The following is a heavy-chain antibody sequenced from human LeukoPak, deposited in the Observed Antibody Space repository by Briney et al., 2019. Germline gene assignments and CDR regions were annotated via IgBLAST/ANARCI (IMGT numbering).Heavy chain of an antibody. Sequence: GASVKVSCKVSGYTLTELSMHWVRQAPGKGLEWMGGFDPEDGETIYAQKFQGRVTITADKSTSTAYMELSSLRSEDTAVYYCARGDYDSSGYFDAFDIWGQGTMVTVSS. CDR2: FDPEDGET. CDR1: GYTLTELS. D-gene: IGHD3-22*01. CDR3: ARGDYDSSGYFDAFDI. J-gene: IGHJ3*02. V-gene: IGHV1-24*01.